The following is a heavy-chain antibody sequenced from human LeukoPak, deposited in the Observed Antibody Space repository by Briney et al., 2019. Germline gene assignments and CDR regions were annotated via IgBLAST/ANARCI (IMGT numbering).Heavy chain of an antibody. Sequence: GGSLRLSCAASGFTFSHYAMSWVRQAPGKGLDWVSAVSGIDSRTYYAHSVKGRFTISRDNSKHTPYLQMNSLRAEDTAISYCAKQEYYYDNSGYDYWGQGTLVTVSS. V-gene: IGHV3-23*01. CDR3: AKQEYYYDNSGYDY. J-gene: IGHJ4*02. CDR2: VSGIDSRT. CDR1: GFTFSHYA. D-gene: IGHD3-22*01.